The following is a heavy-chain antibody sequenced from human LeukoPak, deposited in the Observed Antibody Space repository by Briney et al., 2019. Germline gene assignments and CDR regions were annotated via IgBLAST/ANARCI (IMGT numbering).Heavy chain of an antibody. CDR3: AHEVIAAAGLPYYYGMDV. D-gene: IGHD6-13*01. V-gene: IGHV1-18*01. J-gene: IGHJ6*02. CDR2: ISAYNGNT. CDR1: GGTFSSYA. Sequence: GSVQVSCKASGGTFSSYAISWVRQAPGQGLEWMGWISAYNGNTNYAQKLQGRVTMTTDTSTSTAYMELRSLRSDDTAVYYCAHEVIAAAGLPYYYGMDVWGQGTTVTVSS.